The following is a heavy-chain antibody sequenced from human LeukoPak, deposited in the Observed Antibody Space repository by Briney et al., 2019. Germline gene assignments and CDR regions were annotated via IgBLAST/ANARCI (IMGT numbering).Heavy chain of an antibody. V-gene: IGHV3-23*01. D-gene: IGHD4-23*01. CDR1: GFTFSSYA. CDR3: AKDLDYGGNSGDNY. CDR2: ISGSGGST. Sequence: GGSLRLSCAASGFTFSSYAMSWVRQAPGKRLEWVSAISGSGGSTYYADSVKGRFTISRDNSKNTLYLQMNSLRAEDTAVYYCAKDLDYGGNSGDNYWGQGTLVTVSS. J-gene: IGHJ4*02.